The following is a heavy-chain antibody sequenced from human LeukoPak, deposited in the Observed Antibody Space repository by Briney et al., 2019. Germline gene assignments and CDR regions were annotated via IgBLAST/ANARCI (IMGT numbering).Heavy chain of an antibody. CDR2: ISSSSSYI. CDR1: GFTFSSYS. D-gene: IGHD6-19*01. Sequence: PGGSLRLSCAASGFTFSSYSMNWVRQAPGKGLEWVSSISSSSSYIYYADSVKGRFTISRDNAKNSLYLQMNSLRAEDTALYYCAKDRDSSGWYFDYWGQGTLVTVSS. CDR3: AKDRDSSGWYFDY. J-gene: IGHJ4*02. V-gene: IGHV3-21*04.